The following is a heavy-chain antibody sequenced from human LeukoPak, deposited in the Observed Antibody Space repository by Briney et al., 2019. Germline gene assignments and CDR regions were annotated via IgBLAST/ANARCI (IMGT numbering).Heavy chain of an antibody. CDR1: GGSISSGGYY. J-gene: IGHJ6*02. V-gene: IGHV4-31*03. D-gene: IGHD3-3*01. CDR3: AREPPYYDFWSGYDHYGMDV. CDR2: IYYSGST. Sequence: PSETLSLTCTVSGGSISSGGYYWRWIRQHPGKGLEWIEYIYYSGSTYYNPSLKSRVTISVDTSKNQFSLKLSSVTAADTAVYYCAREPPYYDFWSGYDHYGMDVWGQGTTVTVSS.